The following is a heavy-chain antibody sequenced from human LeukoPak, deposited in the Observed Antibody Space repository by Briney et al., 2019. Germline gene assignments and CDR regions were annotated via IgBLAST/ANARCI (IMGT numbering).Heavy chain of an antibody. J-gene: IGHJ3*01. D-gene: IGHD5-24*01. V-gene: IGHV3-74*01. CDR3: GRGGDGIDF. Sequence: PGGSLRLSCAVSGFTFRNYLMHWVRQAPGQGLVWVSRINQDESKAYADSVRGRFTVSRDNAKNMLYLHLSGLRAEDTAVHFCGRGGDGIDFWGQGTTVIVSS. CDR1: GFTFRNYL. CDR2: INQDESKA.